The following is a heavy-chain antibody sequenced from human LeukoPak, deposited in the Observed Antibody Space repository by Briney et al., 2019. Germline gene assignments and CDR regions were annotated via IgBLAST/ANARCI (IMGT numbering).Heavy chain of an antibody. CDR1: GGTFTCNG. CDR2: IITIFGTT. Sequence: SVKVSCKASGGTFTCNGITWVRQAPGQGLEWMGGIITIFGTTKYTQKFQGRVAITTDESTTTAYMELSSLRSDDTAVYYCARDYSGSYYGWCDTWGQGTLVTVSS. J-gene: IGHJ5*02. CDR3: ARDYSGSYYGWCDT. V-gene: IGHV1-69*05. D-gene: IGHD1-26*01.